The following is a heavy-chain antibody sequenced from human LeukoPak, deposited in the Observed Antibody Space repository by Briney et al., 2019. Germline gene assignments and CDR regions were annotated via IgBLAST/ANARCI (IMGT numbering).Heavy chain of an antibody. Sequence: GESLKISCKGSGYSFTSYWIGWVRQMPGKGLEWMGIIYPGDSDTRYSPSFQGQVTISADKSISTAYLQWSSLKASDTAMYYCARGPIYCGGDCYPDYWGQGTLVTVSS. CDR3: ARGPIYCGGDCYPDY. CDR1: GYSFTSYW. J-gene: IGHJ4*02. V-gene: IGHV5-51*01. D-gene: IGHD2-21*02. CDR2: IYPGDSDT.